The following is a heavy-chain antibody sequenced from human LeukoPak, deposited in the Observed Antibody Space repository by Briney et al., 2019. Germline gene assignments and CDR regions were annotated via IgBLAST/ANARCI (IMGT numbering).Heavy chain of an antibody. V-gene: IGHV3-30*18. J-gene: IGHJ4*02. Sequence: PGGSLRLSCAASGFTFSSYGLHWVRQAPGKGLEWVAVISYDGSDKYYADSVKGRFTISRDNSKNTLYLQVNNLRAADTAVYFCAKDVQSWPTYFDYWGQGTLVTVSS. CDR3: AKDVQSWPTYFDY. CDR1: GFTFSSYG. CDR2: ISYDGSDK. D-gene: IGHD1-1*01.